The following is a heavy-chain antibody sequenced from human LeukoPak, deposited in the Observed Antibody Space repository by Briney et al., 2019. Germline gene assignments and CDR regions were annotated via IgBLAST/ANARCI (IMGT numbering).Heavy chain of an antibody. Sequence: SETLSLTCTVSGGSISSYTHYWGWIRQPPGKGLEWIATVYYTGGTYYNPSLKSRVTISIDTSRNHFSLKLTSVIAADTAMYHCVSNSSSSPWFDPWGQGTLVTVSS. CDR2: VYYTGGT. J-gene: IGHJ5*02. CDR1: GGSISSYTHY. V-gene: IGHV4-39*02. CDR3: VSNSSSSPWFDP. D-gene: IGHD6-6*01.